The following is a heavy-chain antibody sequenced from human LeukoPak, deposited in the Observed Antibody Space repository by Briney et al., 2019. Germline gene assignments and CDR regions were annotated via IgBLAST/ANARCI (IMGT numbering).Heavy chain of an antibody. D-gene: IGHD2-8*02. Sequence: SQTLSLTCAISGDSVSSNSAAWNWIRQSPSRGLEWLGRTYYRSKWYNDYAVSVKSRITINPDTSKNQFSLQLNSVTPEDTAVYYCARARQAVTPIGIVLTRYNWFDPWGQGTLVTVSS. CDR3: ARARQAVTPIGIVLTRYNWFDP. J-gene: IGHJ5*02. CDR2: TYYRSKWYN. V-gene: IGHV6-1*01. CDR1: GDSVSSNSAA.